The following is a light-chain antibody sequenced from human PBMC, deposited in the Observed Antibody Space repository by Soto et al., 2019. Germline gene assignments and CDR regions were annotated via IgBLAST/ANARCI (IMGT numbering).Light chain of an antibody. CDR3: HQSDYTPPYT. J-gene: IGKJ2*01. V-gene: IGKV4-1*01. CDR1: QNVLYNSNNENY. CDR2: WAY. Sequence: DIVMTQSPDSLAVSLGERATINCKSSQNVLYNSNNENYLAWYQQKPGQPPKLLINWAYTRKPGVPDRSCGIPYRSAFTITINTLHAEDVAVYSYHQSDYTPPYTFGQGTKLEI.